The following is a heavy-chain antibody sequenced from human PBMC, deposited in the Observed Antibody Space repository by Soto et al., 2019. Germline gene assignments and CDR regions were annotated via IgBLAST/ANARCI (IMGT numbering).Heavy chain of an antibody. CDR3: ARERVDSAFDY. Sequence: QVQLVESGGGVVQPGRSLRLSCAASGFTFSSYAMHWVRQAPGKGLEWAAVVSFDGSYKYYADSVKGRITISRDNSKNTLYLQMTSLRAEDTAVYFCARERVDSAFDYWGQGALVTVSS. D-gene: IGHD5-18*01. CDR2: VSFDGSYK. CDR1: GFTFSSYA. J-gene: IGHJ4*02. V-gene: IGHV3-30-3*01.